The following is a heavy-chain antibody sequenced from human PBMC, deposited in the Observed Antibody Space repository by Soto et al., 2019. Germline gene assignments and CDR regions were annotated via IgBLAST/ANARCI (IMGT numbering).Heavy chain of an antibody. CDR3: ARGYYDSSGYYVYYYYGMDV. J-gene: IGHJ6*02. V-gene: IGHV1-69*01. D-gene: IGHD3-22*01. CDR2: IIPIFGTA. CDR1: GGTFSSYA. Sequence: QVQLVQSGAEVKKPGSSVKVSCKASGGTFSSYAISWVRQAPGQGLEWMGGIIPIFGTANYAQKFQGRVTITADESTSTAYMELSRLRSEDTAVYYCARGYYDSSGYYVYYYYGMDVWGQGTTVTVSS.